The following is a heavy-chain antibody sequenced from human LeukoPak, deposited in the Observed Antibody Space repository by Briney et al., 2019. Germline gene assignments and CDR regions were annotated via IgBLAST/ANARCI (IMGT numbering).Heavy chain of an antibody. CDR3: ARDLPYDSR. D-gene: IGHD3-22*01. V-gene: IGHV3-20*04. J-gene: IGHJ4*02. Sequence: PGGSLRLSCEASGFTFSRYGMSWVRQTPGKGLEWVSGINWNGGSTGYADSVKGRFTISRDNAKNSLYLQMNSLRAEDTALYYCARDLPYDSRWGQGTLVIVSS. CDR2: INWNGGST. CDR1: GFTFSRYG.